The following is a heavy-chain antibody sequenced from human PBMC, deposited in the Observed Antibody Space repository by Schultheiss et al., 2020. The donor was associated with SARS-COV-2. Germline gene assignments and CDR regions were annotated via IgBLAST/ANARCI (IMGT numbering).Heavy chain of an antibody. J-gene: IGHJ4*02. V-gene: IGHV3-48*01. CDR2: ISSSSSTI. D-gene: IGHD1-14*01. CDR3: AKAPSKLRLNRFDY. Sequence: GGSLRLSCAASGFTFSSYSMNWVRQAPGKGLEWVSYISSSSSTIYYADSVKGRFTISRDNAKNSLYLQMNSLRAEDTAVYYCAKAPSKLRLNRFDYWGQGTLVTVSS. CDR1: GFTFSSYS.